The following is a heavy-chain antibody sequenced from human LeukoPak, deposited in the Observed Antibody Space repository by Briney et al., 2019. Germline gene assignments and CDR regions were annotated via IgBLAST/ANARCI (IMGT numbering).Heavy chain of an antibody. D-gene: IGHD3-16*01. Sequence: GGSLRLSCEASGFTFSSYCMNWARQDPGKGLEWVASINHNGNVNYYVDSVKGRFTISRDNAKNSLYLQMSNLRAEDTAVYFCARGGGLDVWGQGATVTVSS. CDR3: ARGGGLDV. J-gene: IGHJ6*02. CDR2: INHNGNVN. V-gene: IGHV3-7*03. CDR1: GFTFSSYC.